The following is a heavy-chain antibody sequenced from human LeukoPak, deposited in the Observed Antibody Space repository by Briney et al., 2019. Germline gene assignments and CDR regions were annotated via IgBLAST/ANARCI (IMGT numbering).Heavy chain of an antibody. CDR2: INHSGST. CDR3: ARISGPGDP. Sequence: SETLSLTCAVCGGSFRGYYWSWIRHPPGKGLEWIGEINHSGSTNYNPSLKSRVTISVDTSKNQFSLKLSSVTAADTAVYYCARISGPGDPWGQGTLVTVSS. V-gene: IGHV4-34*01. CDR1: GGSFRGYY. J-gene: IGHJ5*02. D-gene: IGHD3-10*01.